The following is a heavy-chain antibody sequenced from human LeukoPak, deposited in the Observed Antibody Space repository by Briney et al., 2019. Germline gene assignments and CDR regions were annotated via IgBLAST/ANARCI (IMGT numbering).Heavy chain of an antibody. D-gene: IGHD2-15*01. CDR1: GLTLSTYA. Sequence: GGSLRLSCSGSGLTLSTYAMHWVRQAPGKGLEYVSAIDTDGGGTYYADSVKGRFTISRDKSKDTLYLQMNSLRAEDTAVYYCAKCSGGNCYHSDDHWGQGTLVTVSP. V-gene: IGHV3-64*04. J-gene: IGHJ5*02. CDR3: AKCSGGNCYHSDDH. CDR2: IDTDGGGT.